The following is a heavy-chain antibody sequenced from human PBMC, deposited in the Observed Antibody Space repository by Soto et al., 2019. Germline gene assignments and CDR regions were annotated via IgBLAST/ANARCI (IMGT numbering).Heavy chain of an antibody. J-gene: IGHJ4*02. Sequence: SETLSLTCAVYGGSFSDFYLSWIRQSPGKGLEWLGEINYSGNTNYNPSLKSRITISVDTSKKELYLKLTSVTAADTAIYYCSCYARDYWGQGTLVTVSS. D-gene: IGHD2-15*01. CDR2: INYSGNT. V-gene: IGHV4-34*01. CDR3: SCYARDY. CDR1: GGSFSDFY.